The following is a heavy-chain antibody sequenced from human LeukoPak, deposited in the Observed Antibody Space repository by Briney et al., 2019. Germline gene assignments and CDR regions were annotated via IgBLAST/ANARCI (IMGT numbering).Heavy chain of an antibody. Sequence: GGSLRLSCAASGFTFSTYAMHWVRQAPGKGLEWVAVISYDGSNKYYADSLKGRFTISRDNSKKTLYLQMNSLRAEDSAVYYCAKDGDLYGHADYWGQGTLVTVSS. CDR3: AKDGDLYGHADY. J-gene: IGHJ4*02. D-gene: IGHD4-17*01. CDR1: GFTFSTYA. CDR2: ISYDGSNK. V-gene: IGHV3-30-3*01.